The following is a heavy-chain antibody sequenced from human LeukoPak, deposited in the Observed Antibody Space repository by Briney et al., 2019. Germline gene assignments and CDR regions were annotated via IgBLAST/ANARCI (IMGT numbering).Heavy chain of an antibody. D-gene: IGHD3-9*01. J-gene: IGHJ3*02. V-gene: IGHV3-21*01. CDR1: GFTFSRYN. CDR3: ARGQYYDILTGYYFGAFDI. Sequence: GGSLRLSCAASGFTFSRYNMNWVRQAPGKGLEWVSSITSSSIYIYYADSVKGRFTISRDNAKNSLYLQMNSLRAEDTAVYYCARGQYYDILTGYYFGAFDIWGQGTMVTVSS. CDR2: ITSSSIYI.